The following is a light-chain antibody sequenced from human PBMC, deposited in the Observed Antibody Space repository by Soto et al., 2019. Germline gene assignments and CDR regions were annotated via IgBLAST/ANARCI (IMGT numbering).Light chain of an antibody. CDR3: QQYNNWPFT. CDR2: GAS. Sequence: EIVMTQSPATLSVSPGERATLSCRASQSVSSNLAWYQQKPGQAPRLLIYGASTRAPGIPARFSGSGSGTELNLTISSMQSEDFAVYSCQQYNNWPFTFGPGTKVDIK. J-gene: IGKJ3*01. CDR1: QSVSSN. V-gene: IGKV3-15*01.